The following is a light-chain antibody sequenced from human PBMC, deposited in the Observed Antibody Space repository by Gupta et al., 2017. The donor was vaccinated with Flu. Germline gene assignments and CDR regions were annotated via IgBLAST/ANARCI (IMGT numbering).Light chain of an antibody. Sequence: DIQMTQSPASLSASVGDRVTITCRASQSISSHLNWYQQKPGKAPNLVIYAASSLQSGVPSRFTGSGSVTDFTLTISRLQPEDFATYYCQQCDSTPRTFGQGTKLDIK. CDR1: QSISSH. CDR3: QQCDSTPRT. CDR2: AAS. J-gene: IGKJ2*01. V-gene: IGKV1-39*01.